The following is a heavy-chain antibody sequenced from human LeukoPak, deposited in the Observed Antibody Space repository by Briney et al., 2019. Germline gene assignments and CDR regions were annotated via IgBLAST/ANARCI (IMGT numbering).Heavy chain of an antibody. CDR2: IIASGSST. CDR3: AKDQAWLRFDY. Sequence: GGSLRLSCAASGFTFSNYAMTWVRQAPGKGLEWVSVIIASGSSTYYADSVKGRFTISRDNSKNTLCLQMNSLRAEDTAIYYCAKDQAWLRFDYWGQGTLVTVSS. D-gene: IGHD5-12*01. CDR1: GFTFSNYA. J-gene: IGHJ4*02. V-gene: IGHV3-23*01.